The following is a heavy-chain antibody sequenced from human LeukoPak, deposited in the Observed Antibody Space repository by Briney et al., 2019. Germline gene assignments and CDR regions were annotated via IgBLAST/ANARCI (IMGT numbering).Heavy chain of an antibody. CDR3: AREATYGDYQYWYFDL. Sequence: GGSLRLSCAASGFTVSSNYMSWVRQAPGKGLEWVSVIYSGGSTYYADSVKGRFTISRDNSKNTLYLQMNSLRAEDTAVYYCAREATYGDYQYWYFDLWGRGTLVTVSS. CDR2: IYSGGST. CDR1: GFTVSSNY. J-gene: IGHJ2*01. D-gene: IGHD4-17*01. V-gene: IGHV3-66*01.